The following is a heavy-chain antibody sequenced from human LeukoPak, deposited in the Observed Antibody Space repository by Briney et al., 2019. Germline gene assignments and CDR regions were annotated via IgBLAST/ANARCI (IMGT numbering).Heavy chain of an antibody. D-gene: IGHD4-17*01. J-gene: IGHJ4*02. CDR3: ASLFYYGDNY. CDR2: IYYSGST. V-gene: IGHV4-39*01. Sequence: KPSETLSLTCTVSGGSISSSSYYWGWIRQPPGKGLEWIGSIYYSGSTYYNPSLKSRVTISVDTSKNQFSLKLSSVTAADTAVYYCASLFYYGDNYWGQGTLVTVSS. CDR1: GGSISSSSYY.